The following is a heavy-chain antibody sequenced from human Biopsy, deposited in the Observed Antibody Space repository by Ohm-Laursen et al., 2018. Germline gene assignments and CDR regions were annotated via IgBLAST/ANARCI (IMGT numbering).Heavy chain of an antibody. V-gene: IGHV3-43*01. CDR1: GFSFGDYT. D-gene: IGHD1-14*01. J-gene: IGHJ4*02. CDR2: IHWDGGGA. Sequence: GTLSLPCAASGFSFGDYTMHWVRQAPGKGLECVSFIHWDGGGATYADSVKGRFTISRDNNKNSLYLQMDSLRTEDTAFYYCTKPRTGLVYYFENGGQGTLVTVSS. CDR3: TKPRTGLVYYFEN.